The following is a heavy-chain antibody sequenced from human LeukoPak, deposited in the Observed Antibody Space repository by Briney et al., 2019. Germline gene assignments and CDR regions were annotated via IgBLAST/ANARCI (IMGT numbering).Heavy chain of an antibody. J-gene: IGHJ4*03. V-gene: IGHV4-34*01. CDR2: IDHRGDT. Sequence: SETLSLTCAVYGGSFSRFYWSWIRQSPGKGLEWIAEIDHRGDTNYNPSVKSRVTVSVDTSKNQFSLKVRSLSAADTAVYYCAKGATISETGYFDFWGQGTLVTVSS. CDR3: AKGATISETGYFDF. D-gene: IGHD5-24*01. CDR1: GGSFSRFY.